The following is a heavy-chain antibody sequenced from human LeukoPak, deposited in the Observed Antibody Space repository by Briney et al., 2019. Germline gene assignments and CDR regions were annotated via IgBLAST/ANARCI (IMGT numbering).Heavy chain of an antibody. V-gene: IGHV4-4*02. CDR2: VHLDGRT. CDR1: GGSITTTNW. Sequence: SETLSLTCGVSGGSITTTNWWTWVRQPPGKGLEWIGEVHLDGRTNYNPSLESRLTISVDLSENHISLRLTSVTAADTAVYYCAREGGFYRPLDYSGQGTLVTVPS. J-gene: IGHJ4*02. CDR3: AREGGFYRPLDY. D-gene: IGHD3-3*01.